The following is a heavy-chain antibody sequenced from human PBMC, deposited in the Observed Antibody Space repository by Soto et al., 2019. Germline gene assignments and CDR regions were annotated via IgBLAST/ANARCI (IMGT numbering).Heavy chain of an antibody. V-gene: IGHV3-23*01. CDR2: ISGSGGST. J-gene: IGHJ3*02. CDR1: GFTFSSYA. CDR3: AKDRYCSSTSCPGTAFDI. Sequence: GGSLRLSCAASGFTFSSYAMIWVRQAPGKGLEWVSAISGSGGSTYYADSVKGRFTISRDNSKNTLYLQMNSLRAEDTAVYYCAKDRYCSSTSCPGTAFDIWVQGTMVTVSS. D-gene: IGHD2-2*01.